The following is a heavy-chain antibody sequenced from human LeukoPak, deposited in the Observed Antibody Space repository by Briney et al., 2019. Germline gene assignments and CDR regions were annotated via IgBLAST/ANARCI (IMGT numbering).Heavy chain of an antibody. J-gene: IGHJ4*02. Sequence: GGSLRLSCAGAGFSITDHHMDWVRQAPGKGLEWVSAISGSGGSTYCADSVKGRFTISRDNSKNTLYLQMNSLRAEDTAVYYCAKEGSSGYYGPIDYWGQGTLVTVSS. D-gene: IGHD3-22*01. V-gene: IGHV3-23*01. CDR3: AKEGSSGYYGPIDY. CDR1: GFSITDHH. CDR2: ISGSGGST.